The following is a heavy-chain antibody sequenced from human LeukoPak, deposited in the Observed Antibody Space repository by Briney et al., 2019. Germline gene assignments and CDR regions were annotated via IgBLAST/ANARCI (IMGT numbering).Heavy chain of an antibody. V-gene: IGHV1-46*01. CDR3: ARGYSSGWTQAYYYYYYMDV. J-gene: IGHJ6*03. Sequence: ASVKVSCKASGYTFTSYYMHWVRQAPGQGLEWMGIINPSGGSTSYAQKFQGRVTMTRDMSTSTVYMELSSLRSEDTAVYYCARGYSSGWTQAYYYYYYMDVWGKGTTVTVSS. CDR1: GYTFTSYY. D-gene: IGHD6-19*01. CDR2: INPSGGST.